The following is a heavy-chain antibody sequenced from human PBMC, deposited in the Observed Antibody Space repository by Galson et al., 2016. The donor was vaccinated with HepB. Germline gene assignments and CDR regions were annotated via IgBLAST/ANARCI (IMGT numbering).Heavy chain of an antibody. V-gene: IGHV3-23*01. Sequence: LRLSCAASGFTFNSYGMSWVRQAPGKGLEWVSSISGGGGSTDYAGSVKGRLTISRDNSKNTLYLHLTSLRAEDTAVYFCVKGLYGSGSSGDYWGQGTLVTVSS. CDR1: GFTFNSYG. CDR2: ISGGGGST. D-gene: IGHD3-10*01. CDR3: VKGLYGSGSSGDY. J-gene: IGHJ4*02.